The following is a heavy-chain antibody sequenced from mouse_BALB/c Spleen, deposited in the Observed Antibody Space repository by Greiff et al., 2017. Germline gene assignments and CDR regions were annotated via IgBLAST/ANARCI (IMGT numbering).Heavy chain of an antibody. J-gene: IGHJ4*01. V-gene: IGHV14-3*02. D-gene: IGHD2-1*01. CDR3: AREGNCNYDAMAY. Sequence: EVQLQQSGAELVKPGASVKLSCTASGFNIKDTYMHWVKQRPEQGLEWIGRIDPANGNTEYDPKFQGKATITADTSSNTAYLQLSSLTSEDTAVYYCAREGNCNYDAMAYWGQGTSVTVSS. CDR2: IDPANGNT. CDR1: GFNIKDTY.